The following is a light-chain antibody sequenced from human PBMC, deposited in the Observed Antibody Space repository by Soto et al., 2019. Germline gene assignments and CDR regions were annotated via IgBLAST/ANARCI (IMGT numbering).Light chain of an antibody. CDR1: ESIRTW. CDR2: DAS. Sequence: DIQMTQSPSTLSASIGDRVTITCRASESIRTWLAWYQHKPGKAPKFLIYDASTLESGVPSRFSGSGSGTEFSLTISSLQPDDFATYYCQQYNSYSSFGPGTKVDIK. V-gene: IGKV1-5*01. CDR3: QQYNSYSS. J-gene: IGKJ3*01.